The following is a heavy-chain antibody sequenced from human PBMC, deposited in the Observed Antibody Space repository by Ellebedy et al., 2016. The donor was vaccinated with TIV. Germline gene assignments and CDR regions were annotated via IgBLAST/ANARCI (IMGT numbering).Heavy chain of an antibody. CDR3: ARERSGSGSYYNYFGMDV. J-gene: IGHJ6*02. CDR2: ISTYNGNT. CDR1: GYTFTGYG. V-gene: IGHV1-18*04. D-gene: IGHD1-26*01. Sequence: AASVKVSCKASGYTFTGYGICWVRQAPGQGLEWMGWISTYNGNTNFAQKVQGRVTMTTDTSTSTAYMELRSLGSDDTAVYYCARERSGSGSYYNYFGMDVWGQGTTVTVSS.